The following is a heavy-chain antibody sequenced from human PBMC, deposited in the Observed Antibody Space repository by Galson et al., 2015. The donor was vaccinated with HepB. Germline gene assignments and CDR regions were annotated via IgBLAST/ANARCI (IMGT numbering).Heavy chain of an antibody. CDR3: ARDRGTTEMGSFDAFDI. Sequence: SLRLSCAASGFTFRSYSMNWVRQAPGEGLEWVSSISSSSYIYYADSVQGRFTISRDNSKNSLYLQMNSLRAEDTAVYYCARDRGTTEMGSFDAFDIWGQGTMVTVSS. CDR1: GFTFRSYS. J-gene: IGHJ3*02. CDR2: ISSSSYI. V-gene: IGHV3-21*01. D-gene: IGHD3-10*01.